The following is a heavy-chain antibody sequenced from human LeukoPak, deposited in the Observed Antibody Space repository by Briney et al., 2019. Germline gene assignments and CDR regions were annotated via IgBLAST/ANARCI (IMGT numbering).Heavy chain of an antibody. D-gene: IGHD3-22*01. J-gene: IGHJ6*04. CDR3: VSNGYYSLDV. Sequence: SETLSLTCTVSGGSISSSSYYWGWIRQPPGKGLEWIGSIYHSGSTNYNPSLKSRVTISVDKSKNQFSLKLSSVTAADTAVYYCVSNGYYSLDVWGKGTTVTVSS. V-gene: IGHV4-39*07. CDR2: IYHSGST. CDR1: GGSISSSSYY.